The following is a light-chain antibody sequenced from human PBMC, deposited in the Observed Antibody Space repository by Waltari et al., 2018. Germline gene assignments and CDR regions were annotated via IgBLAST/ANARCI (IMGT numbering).Light chain of an antibody. CDR1: QTVYQY. CDR3: QQYYSTCQ. J-gene: IGKJ1*01. CDR2: TAS. V-gene: IGKV1-39*01. Sequence: DVQMTQSPSSLSASVGDRVTITCRASQTVYQYLNWYQQRQGQVPRLLIYTASTLQSGVPSRFSGSGSGTDFTLTISSLQAEDVAVYYCQQYYSTCQFGQGTKVEIK.